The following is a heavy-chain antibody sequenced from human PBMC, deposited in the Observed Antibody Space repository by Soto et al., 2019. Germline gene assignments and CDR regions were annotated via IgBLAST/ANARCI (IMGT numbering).Heavy chain of an antibody. CDR2: ISYDGSNK. CDR1: GFTFSSYG. J-gene: IGHJ4*02. V-gene: IGHV3-30*18. D-gene: IGHD1-26*01. CDR3: AKDRGEAVVATTVPLGY. Sequence: GVSLRLSCAASGFTFSSYGMHWVGQGPGKGLEWVAVISYDGSNKYYADSVKGRFTISRDNSKNTLYLQMNSLRAEDTAVYYCAKDRGEAVVATTVPLGYWGQRTLVTVSS.